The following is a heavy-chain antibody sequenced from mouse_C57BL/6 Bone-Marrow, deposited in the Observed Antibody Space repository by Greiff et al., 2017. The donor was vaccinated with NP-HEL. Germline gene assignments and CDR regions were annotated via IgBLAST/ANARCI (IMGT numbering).Heavy chain of an antibody. J-gene: IGHJ2*01. CDR1: GYTFTSYW. CDR2: IDPSDSYT. CDR3: ARESLTNLYFDY. Sequence: QVQLQQPGAELVKPGASVKLSCKASGYTFTSYWMQWVKQRPGQGLEWIGEIDPSDSYTNYNQKFKGKATLTVDTSSSTAYMQLSSLTSEDAAVYYCARESLTNLYFDYWGQGTTLTVSS. D-gene: IGHD6-1*01. V-gene: IGHV1-50*01.